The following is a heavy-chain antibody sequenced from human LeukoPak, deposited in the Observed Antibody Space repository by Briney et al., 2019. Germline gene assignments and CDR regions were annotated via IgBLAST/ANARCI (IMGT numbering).Heavy chain of an antibody. Sequence: GSLRLSCAVSGITLSNYGMTWVRQAPGKGLDWIGSMYYNGRIYYNPSLTSRVGISGDASRNQFSLRLTSVTAADTAVYYCARWNYDFYHMDVWGKGTTVTVSS. CDR1: GITLSNYG. CDR3: ARWNYDFYHMDV. CDR2: MYYNGRI. J-gene: IGHJ6*03. V-gene: IGHV4-39*07. D-gene: IGHD3-3*01.